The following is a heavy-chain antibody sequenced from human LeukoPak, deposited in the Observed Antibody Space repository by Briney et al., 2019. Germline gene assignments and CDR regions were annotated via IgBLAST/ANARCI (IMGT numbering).Heavy chain of an antibody. J-gene: IGHJ2*01. CDR1: GYTFTSYY. CDR3: ARGRGLRLRDCYFDL. CDR2: INPSGGST. V-gene: IGHV1-46*01. Sequence: ASVKVSCKASGYTFTSYYMHWVRQAPGQGLEWMGIINPSGGSTSYAQKFQGRVTMTTDTSPSTAYMELRSLRSDDTAVYYCARGRGLRLRDCYFDLWGRGTLVTVSS. D-gene: IGHD4-17*01.